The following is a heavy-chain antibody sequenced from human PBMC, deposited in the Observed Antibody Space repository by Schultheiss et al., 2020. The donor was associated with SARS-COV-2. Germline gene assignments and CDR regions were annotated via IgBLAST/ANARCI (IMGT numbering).Heavy chain of an antibody. CDR3: ARQVTHYYDSSGSLDY. J-gene: IGHJ4*02. V-gene: IGHV3-30*12. D-gene: IGHD3-22*01. Sequence: GSLRLSCAASGFTFSSYGMHWVRQAPGKGLEWVAVISYDGSNKYYADSVKGRFTISRDNSKNTLYLQMNSLRAEDTAVYYCARQVTHYYDSSGSLDYWGQGTLVTVSS. CDR1: GFTFSSYG. CDR2: ISYDGSNK.